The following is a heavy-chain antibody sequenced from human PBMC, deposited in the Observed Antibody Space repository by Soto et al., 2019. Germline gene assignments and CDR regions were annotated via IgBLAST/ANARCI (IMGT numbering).Heavy chain of an antibody. J-gene: IGHJ6*03. V-gene: IGHV1-18*01. D-gene: IGHD6-19*01. CDR1: GYSFTNYG. CDR3: ARDRGVAPPVAGNTHYYYYMDV. CDR2: ISAYNGNT. Sequence: QDRLGQSGVEVKKPGASVRVSCKASGYSFTNYGITWVRQAPGQGVEWMGWISAYNGNTNYAQKFQGRVTLTTDASTSTAYLELRSLRSDDTAVYYCARDRGVAPPVAGNTHYYYYMDVWGKGTTVTVSS.